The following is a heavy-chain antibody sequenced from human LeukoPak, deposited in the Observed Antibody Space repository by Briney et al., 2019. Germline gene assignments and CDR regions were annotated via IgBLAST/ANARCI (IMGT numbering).Heavy chain of an antibody. D-gene: IGHD5-24*01. V-gene: IGHV4-30-4*01. CDR2: IYYSRST. J-gene: IGHJ4*02. Sequence: SQTLSLTCTVSGASISSGGYYWNWIRQPPGKGLELIGYIYYSRSTSYSPSLKSRLTISVATSKTQFSLKLSSVTAADTAVYYCARDGYNSGYFDYWGQGTLVTVSS. CDR1: GASISSGGYY. CDR3: ARDGYNSGYFDY.